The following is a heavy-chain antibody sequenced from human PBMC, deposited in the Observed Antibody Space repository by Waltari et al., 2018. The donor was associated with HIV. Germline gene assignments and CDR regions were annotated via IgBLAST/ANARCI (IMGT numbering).Heavy chain of an antibody. CDR2: FIWYGGGI. J-gene: IGHJ5*02. D-gene: IGHD3-10*01. CDR3: AKDRSGNYYNPWFDP. CDR1: GFTFDDYA. V-gene: IGHV3-9*01. Sequence: EVQLVESGGGLVQPGRSLRLSCAASGFTFDDYAMHWLRQVPGMCLRLVAGFIWYGGGIGYADSVKGRFTISGDTAKNSLYLQMISPRAEDTAMYYCAKDRSGNYYNPWFDPWGQGTLVTVSS.